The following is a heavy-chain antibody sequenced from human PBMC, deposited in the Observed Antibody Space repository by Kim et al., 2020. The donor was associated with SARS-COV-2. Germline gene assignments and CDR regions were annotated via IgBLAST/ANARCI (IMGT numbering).Heavy chain of an antibody. CDR3: AREIQYYYDSSGYYPI. J-gene: IGHJ3*02. V-gene: IGHV4-31*02. Sequence: SLQSRLTISVDTSKNQFSLKLSSVTAADTAVYYCAREIQYYYDSSGYYPIWGQGTMVTVSS. D-gene: IGHD3-22*01.